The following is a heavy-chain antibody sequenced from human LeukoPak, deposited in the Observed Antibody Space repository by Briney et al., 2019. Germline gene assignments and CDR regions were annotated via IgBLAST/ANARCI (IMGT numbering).Heavy chain of an antibody. D-gene: IGHD3-22*01. CDR2: IYWDDDK. J-gene: IGHJ4*02. V-gene: IGHV2-5*02. CDR3: AHRSRGWLSFDY. CDR1: GFSLSASRVG. Sequence: SGPTLVKPTQTLTLTCTFSGFSLSASRVGVGWIRQPPGRALEWLALIYWDDDKRYSPSLKSRLTITKDTSKNQVVLTMTNMDPVDTATYYCAHRSRGWLSFDYWGQGTLVTVSS.